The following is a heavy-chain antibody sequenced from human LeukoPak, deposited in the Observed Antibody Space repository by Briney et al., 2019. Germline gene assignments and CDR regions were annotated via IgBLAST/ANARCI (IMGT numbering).Heavy chain of an antibody. Sequence: PGGSLRLSCAASGFSFSSSWMSWVRQAPGKGLEWVTNIKPDGSEKYYVDSVKGRFTISRDNAKKSLYLQMNSLRAEDTALYYCARDTVGVTDYWGQGTLVTVSS. D-gene: IGHD1-26*01. J-gene: IGHJ4*02. CDR3: ARDTVGVTDY. CDR1: GFSFSSSW. CDR2: IKPDGSEK. V-gene: IGHV3-7*01.